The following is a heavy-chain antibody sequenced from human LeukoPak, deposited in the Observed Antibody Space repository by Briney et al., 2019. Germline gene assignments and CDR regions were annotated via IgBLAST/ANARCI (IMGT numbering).Heavy chain of an antibody. J-gene: IGHJ4*02. CDR2: INWNGGST. CDR3: ARESPPLLWFGTGPDFDY. Sequence: GGSLRLSCAASGFTFDDYGMSWVRQAPGKGLEWVSGINWNGGSTGYADSVKGRFTISRDNAKNSLYLQMNSLRAEDTALYYCARESPPLLWFGTGPDFDYWGQGTLVTVSS. CDR1: GFTFDDYG. D-gene: IGHD3-10*01. V-gene: IGHV3-20*04.